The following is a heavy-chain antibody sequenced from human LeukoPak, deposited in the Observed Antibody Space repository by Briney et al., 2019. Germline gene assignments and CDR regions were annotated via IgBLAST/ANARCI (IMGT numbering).Heavy chain of an antibody. Sequence: SETLSLTCPVSGGSISSYYWSWIRQPPGHGLESIGYIYYSGSTNYNPSLKSRVTISVDTSKNQFSLKLSSVTAADTAVYYCARHLQAYYYDSSGYYSDAFDIWGQGTMVTVSS. CDR2: IYYSGST. CDR1: GGSISSYY. V-gene: IGHV4-59*08. J-gene: IGHJ3*02. D-gene: IGHD3-22*01. CDR3: ARHLQAYYYDSSGYYSDAFDI.